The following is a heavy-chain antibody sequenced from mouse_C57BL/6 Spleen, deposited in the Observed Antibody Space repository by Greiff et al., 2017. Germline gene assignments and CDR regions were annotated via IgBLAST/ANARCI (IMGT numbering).Heavy chain of an antibody. CDR3: ARKIYYYGLDY. CDR1: GFSLTSYG. Sequence: QVQLQQSGPGLVQPSQCLSITCTASGFSLTSYGVHWVRQSPGKGLEWLGVIWSGGSTDYNAAFISRLSINKDNSKRQVFFKMNSLQADDAAIYYCARKIYYYGLDYWGQGTTLTVSS. J-gene: IGHJ2*01. CDR2: IWSGGST. D-gene: IGHD1-1*01. V-gene: IGHV2-2*01.